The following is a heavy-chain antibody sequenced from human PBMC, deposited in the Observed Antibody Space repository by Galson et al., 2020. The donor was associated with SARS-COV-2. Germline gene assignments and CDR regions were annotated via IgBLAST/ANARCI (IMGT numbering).Heavy chain of an antibody. CDR3: ARVGIWRGWGDWYFDL. CDR2: INAGNGNT. CDR1: GYTFTSYA. D-gene: IGHD6-19*01. V-gene: IGHV1-3*01. J-gene: IGHJ2*01. Sequence: ASVKVSCKASGYTFTSYAMHWVRQAPGQRLEWMGWINAGNGNTKYSQKFQGRVTITRDTSASTAYMELSSLRSEDTAVYYCARVGIWRGWGDWYFDLWGRGTLVTVSS.